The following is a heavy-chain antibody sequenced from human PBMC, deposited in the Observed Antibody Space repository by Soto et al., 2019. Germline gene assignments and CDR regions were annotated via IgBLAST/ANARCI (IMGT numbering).Heavy chain of an antibody. Sequence: GGSLRLCWEASGFTFISYAMSWVLQAPGKGLEWVSAVSGSGGSYTNYADSVKGRFTISRDNAKNSLYLQMNSLRAEDTAVYYCARTIVAAGGRRYFDLWGRGTLVTVSS. CDR2: VSGSGGSYT. CDR3: ARTIVAAGGRRYFDL. D-gene: IGHD6-13*01. CDR1: GFTFISYA. V-gene: IGHV3-23*01. J-gene: IGHJ2*01.